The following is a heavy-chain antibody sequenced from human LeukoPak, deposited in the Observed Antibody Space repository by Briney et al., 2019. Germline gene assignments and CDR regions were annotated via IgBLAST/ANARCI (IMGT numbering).Heavy chain of an antibody. CDR1: GVSFTGYY. J-gene: IGHJ4*02. CDR3: TGTSPGIPLDF. Sequence: PSQTLSLTCAVSGVSFTGYYWSWIRQPPGKGPEWIGEISHSGRTAYNPSLKSRVAISLATSKNQFSLKLSFVSAADTAVYYCTGTSPGIPLDFWGQGTLVTVSS. V-gene: IGHV4-34*01. CDR2: ISHSGRT. D-gene: IGHD1-1*01.